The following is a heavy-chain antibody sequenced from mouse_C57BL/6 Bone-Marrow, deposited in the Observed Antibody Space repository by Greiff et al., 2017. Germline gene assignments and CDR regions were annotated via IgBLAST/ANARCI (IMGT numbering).Heavy chain of an antibody. CDR1: GFNIKDDY. Sequence: VQLQQSGAELVRPGASVKLSCTASGFNIKDDYMHWVKQRPEQGLEWIGWIDPENGDTEYASKFQGKATITADTSSNTAYLQLSSLTSEDTAVYYCTTVYGRGNYFDYWGQGTTLTVSS. V-gene: IGHV14-4*01. CDR3: TTVYGRGNYFDY. J-gene: IGHJ2*01. D-gene: IGHD1-1*01. CDR2: IDPENGDT.